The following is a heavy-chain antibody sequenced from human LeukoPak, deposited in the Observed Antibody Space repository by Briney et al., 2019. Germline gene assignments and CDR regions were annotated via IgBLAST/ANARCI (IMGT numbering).Heavy chain of an antibody. CDR2: IYLGDSDT. J-gene: IGHJ4*02. CDR3: AREANGASSLDY. CDR1: GYSFTRYW. D-gene: IGHD4-23*01. Sequence: GESLKISGKGSGYSFTRYWFGWVRQMPGKGLECMVIIYLGDSDTRYSPSFQGQVTISADKSISTAYLQWSSLKASDTAMYYCAREANGASSLDYWGQGTLVTVSA. V-gene: IGHV5-51*01.